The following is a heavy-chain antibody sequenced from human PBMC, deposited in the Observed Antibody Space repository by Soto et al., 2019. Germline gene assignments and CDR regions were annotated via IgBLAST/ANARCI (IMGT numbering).Heavy chain of an antibody. CDR1: GFTFSSYA. J-gene: IGHJ6*02. CDR3: ESDGRDYYGMGV. V-gene: IGHV3-30-3*01. CDR2: ISYDGSNK. Sequence: QAGGSLRLSCAASGFTFSSYAMHWVRQAPGKGLEWVAVISYDGSNKYYADSVKGRFTISRDNSKNTLYLQMNNLRAEDTAVYYCESDGRDYYGMGVWGQGTTVTVSS.